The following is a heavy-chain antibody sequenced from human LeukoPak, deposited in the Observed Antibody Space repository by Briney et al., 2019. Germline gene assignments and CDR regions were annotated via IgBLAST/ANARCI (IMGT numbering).Heavy chain of an antibody. D-gene: IGHD2-21*01. Sequence: ASVTVSCKASGYTFTGYYLHWVRQAPGQGLEWMGWIKPNSGDTKSAQKFQGSVTMTRDTSISTAYMELSRLRSDDTAVFYCARGGVIDAFDFWGQGTMVTVSS. V-gene: IGHV1-2*02. J-gene: IGHJ3*01. CDR2: IKPNSGDT. CDR3: ARGGVIDAFDF. CDR1: GYTFTGYY.